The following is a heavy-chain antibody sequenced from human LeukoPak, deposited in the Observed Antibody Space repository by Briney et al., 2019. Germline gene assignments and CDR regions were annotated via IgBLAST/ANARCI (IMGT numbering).Heavy chain of an antibody. CDR3: AKRQPYYFDY. CDR2: VNSGDGT. Sequence: GGSLRLSCAASGFTFSYYGMSWVRQAPGKGLEWVSSVNSGDGTYYADSVRGRFTISRDKSRDTLYLQMNSLRADDTAIYYCAKRQPYYFDYWGQGTLVTVSS. D-gene: IGHD1-1*01. J-gene: IGHJ4*02. CDR1: GFTFSYYG. V-gene: IGHV3-23*01.